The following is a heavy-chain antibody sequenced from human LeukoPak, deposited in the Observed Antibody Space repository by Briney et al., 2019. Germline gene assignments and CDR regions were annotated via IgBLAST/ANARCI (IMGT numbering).Heavy chain of an antibody. CDR3: ARAPRDFASDY. CDR1: GFTFSSYS. J-gene: IGHJ4*02. V-gene: IGHV3-48*01. D-gene: IGHD3-3*01. CDR2: ISSSSSTI. Sequence: GGSLRLSCAASGFTFSSYSMNWVRQAPGKGLEWVSYISSSSSTIYYADSVKGRFTISRDNAKNSLYLQMNSLRAEDTAVCYCARAPRDFASDYWGQGTLVTVSS.